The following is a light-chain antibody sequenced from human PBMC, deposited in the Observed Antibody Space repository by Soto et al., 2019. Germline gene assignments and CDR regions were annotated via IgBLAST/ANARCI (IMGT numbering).Light chain of an antibody. V-gene: IGKV3D-20*02. CDR3: QQRSNWPQT. J-gene: IGKJ1*01. CDR1: QSVSSSY. Sequence: EIVLTQSPGTLSLSPGERASLSCRASQSVSSSYLAWYQQKPGQAPRLPIYDASNRATGIPARFSGSGSGTDFTLTISSLEPEDFAVYYCQQRSNWPQTFGQGTKVDIK. CDR2: DAS.